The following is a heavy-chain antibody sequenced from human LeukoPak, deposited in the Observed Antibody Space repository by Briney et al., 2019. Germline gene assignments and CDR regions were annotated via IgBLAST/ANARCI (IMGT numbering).Heavy chain of an antibody. V-gene: IGHV1-18*01. CDR3: ARDCIGCHGFDY. CDR1: GYIFTSYG. J-gene: IGHJ4*02. CDR2: VSAYADNT. Sequence: ASVKVSCKASGYIFTSYGITWVRQAPGQGLEWMGWVSAYADNTNYVQKIQGRVTMTTDTSTSTAYMDLRSLRSDDTAVYYCARDCIGCHGFDYWGQGTLVTVSS. D-gene: IGHD2-15*01.